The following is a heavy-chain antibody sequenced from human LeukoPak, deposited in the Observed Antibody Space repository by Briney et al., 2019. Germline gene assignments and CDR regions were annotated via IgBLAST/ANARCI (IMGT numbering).Heavy chain of an antibody. V-gene: IGHV1-18*01. D-gene: IGHD3-22*01. CDR1: GYTFTSYG. J-gene: IGHJ4*02. Sequence: GASVKVSCKASGYTFTSYGISWVRQAPGQGLGWMGWISGSNGNTKYAQRLQGRVTMTTDTSTSTAYMELRSLRSDDTAVYYCARAYDSSGYFYYWGQGALVTVSS. CDR2: ISGSNGNT. CDR3: ARAYDSSGYFYY.